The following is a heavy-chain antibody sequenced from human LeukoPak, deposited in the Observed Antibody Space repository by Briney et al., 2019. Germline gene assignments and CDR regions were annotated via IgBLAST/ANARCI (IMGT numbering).Heavy chain of an antibody. CDR2: ISGSGGST. CDR1: GFTFVNYA. D-gene: IGHD6-13*01. CDR3: AKDLATLSSWGYYFDY. Sequence: GGSLRLSCVASGFTFVNYAMSWVRQAPGKGLEWVSAISGSGGSTYYADSVKGRFTISRDNSKNTLYLQMNSLRAEDTAVYYCAKDLATLSSWGYYFDYWGQGTLVTVSS. J-gene: IGHJ4*02. V-gene: IGHV3-23*01.